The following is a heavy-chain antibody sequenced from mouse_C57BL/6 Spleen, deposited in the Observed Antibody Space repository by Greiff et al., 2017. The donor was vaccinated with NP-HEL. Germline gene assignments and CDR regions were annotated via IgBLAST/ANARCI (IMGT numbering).Heavy chain of an antibody. D-gene: IGHD2-3*01. J-gene: IGHJ3*01. V-gene: IGHV1-52*01. Sequence: QVQLQQPGAELVRPGSSVKLSCKASGYTFTSYWMHWVKQRPIQGLEWIGNIDPSDSETHYNQKFKDKATLTVDKSSSTAYMQLSSLTSEDSAVYYCAREDGYYAAWFAYWGQGTLVTVSA. CDR3: AREDGYYAAWFAY. CDR1: GYTFTSYW. CDR2: IDPSDSET.